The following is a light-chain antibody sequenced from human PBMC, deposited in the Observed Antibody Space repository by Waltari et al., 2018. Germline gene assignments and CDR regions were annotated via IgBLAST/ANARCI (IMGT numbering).Light chain of an antibody. CDR3: SSHTTRSTWV. Sequence: QSALTQPASVSWSPVQSITISCTGTTYVMCYYAYVSWYQQHLGRAPKSIIYDVRERPSGVSDRFSGSKSGNTASLIISGLQADDEADYYCSSHTTRSTWVFGGGTKLTVL. V-gene: IGLV2-14*03. J-gene: IGLJ3*02. CDR1: TYVMCYYAY. CDR2: DVR.